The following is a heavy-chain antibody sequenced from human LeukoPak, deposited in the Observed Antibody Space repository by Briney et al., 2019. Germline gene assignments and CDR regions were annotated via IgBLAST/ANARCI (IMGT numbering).Heavy chain of an antibody. Sequence: PGGSLRLSCGASGFTFRNHGMHWVRQAPGKGLEWMAVICYDGSNKYYTNSVEGRFTISRDNSKNMLYLQMDNLRAEDTAVYYCARDIASRRLDYWGQGTLVTVSS. J-gene: IGHJ4*02. D-gene: IGHD6-6*01. CDR1: GFTFRNHG. CDR3: ARDIASRRLDY. CDR2: ICYDGSNK. V-gene: IGHV3-33*01.